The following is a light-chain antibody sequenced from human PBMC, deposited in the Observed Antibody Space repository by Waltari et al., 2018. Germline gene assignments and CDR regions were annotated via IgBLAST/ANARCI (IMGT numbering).Light chain of an antibody. V-gene: IGLV1-40*01. CDR3: QSYDSSLSGSV. CDR1: SSNIGAGYD. Sequence: QSVLTQPPSVSGAPGQRVTISCTGSSSNIGAGYDVHWYQQLPGTAPKLLIDEKNKRPSGVPARVSGSKSGTSASLAITGLQAEDEADYYCQSYDSSLSGSVFGGGTKLTVL. CDR2: EKN. J-gene: IGLJ2*01.